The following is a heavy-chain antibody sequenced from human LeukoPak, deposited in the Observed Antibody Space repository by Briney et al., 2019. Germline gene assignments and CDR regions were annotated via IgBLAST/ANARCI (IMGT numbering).Heavy chain of an antibody. CDR2: ISSSGSML. CDR3: TRRPHSSSWYYFDY. D-gene: IGHD6-13*01. CDR1: GFTFSDYY. V-gene: IGHV3-11*04. Sequence: GGSLRLSCTVSGFTFSDYYMSWVRQAPGKGLEWLSYISSSGSMLHYADSVEGRFTIPRDNAKNSLYLQMSSLRVEDTAVYYCTRRPHSSSWYYFDYWGQGTLVTVSS. J-gene: IGHJ4*02.